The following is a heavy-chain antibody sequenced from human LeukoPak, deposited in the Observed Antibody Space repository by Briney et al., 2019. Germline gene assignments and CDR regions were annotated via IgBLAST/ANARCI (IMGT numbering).Heavy chain of an antibody. Sequence: SVKVSCKASGGTFSSYAIGWVRQAPGQGLEWMGGIIPILGTANYAQKFQGRVTITADESTSTAYMELSSLRSEDTAVYYCARAKLIDDILTGEFDYWGQGTLVTVSS. V-gene: IGHV1-69*13. CDR3: ARAKLIDDILTGEFDY. D-gene: IGHD3-9*01. J-gene: IGHJ4*02. CDR1: GGTFSSYA. CDR2: IIPILGTA.